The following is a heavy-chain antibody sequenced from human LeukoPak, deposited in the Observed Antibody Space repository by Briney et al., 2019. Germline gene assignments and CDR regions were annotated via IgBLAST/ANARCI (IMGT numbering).Heavy chain of an antibody. CDR3: ARGLWTQPGLVPFNY. CDR1: GDSIISYY. D-gene: IGHD5-18*01. V-gene: IGHV4-59*01. J-gene: IGHJ4*02. CDR2: IHHFGRT. Sequence: SVTLSLTCSVAGDSIISYYWNWLRQSPGKGLEWIGNIHHFGRTEYNSSLRSRVTMFLDSSKNQFSLKLTSVTPTDTAVYYCARGLWTQPGLVPFNYWGQGILVTVSS.